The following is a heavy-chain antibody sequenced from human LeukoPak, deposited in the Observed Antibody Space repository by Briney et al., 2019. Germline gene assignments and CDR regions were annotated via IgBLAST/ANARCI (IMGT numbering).Heavy chain of an antibody. CDR2: IKQDGSEK. J-gene: IGHJ4*02. V-gene: IGHV3-7*01. D-gene: IGHD3-10*01. CDR1: GFTFSSYW. Sequence: GGSLRLSCAASGFTFSSYWMSWVRQAPGKGLEWVANIKQDGSEKYYVDSVKGRFTISRDNAKNSLYLQMNSLRAEDTAVYYCARFPILYGSLRDISYYFDYWGQGTLVTVSS. CDR3: ARFPILYGSLRDISYYFDY.